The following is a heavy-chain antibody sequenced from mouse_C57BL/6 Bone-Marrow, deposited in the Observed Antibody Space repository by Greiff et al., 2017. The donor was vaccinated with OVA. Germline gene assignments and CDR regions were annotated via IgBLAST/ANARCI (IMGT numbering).Heavy chain of an antibody. D-gene: IGHD1-1*01. CDR3: ATITAY. J-gene: IGHJ3*01. Sequence: VQLQQSGPGLVQPSQRLSITCTVSGFSLTSYGVHWVRQSPGKGLEWLGVIWSGGSTDYNAAFISRLSISKDNSKSQVFFKMNSLQADDTAIYYCATITAYWGQGTLVTVSA. CDR1: GFSLTSYG. CDR2: IWSGGST. V-gene: IGHV2-2*01.